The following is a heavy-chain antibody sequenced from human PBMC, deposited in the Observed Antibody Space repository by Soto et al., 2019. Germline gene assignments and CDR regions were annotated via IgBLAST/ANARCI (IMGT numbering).Heavy chain of an antibody. CDR2: ITDTGGDS. J-gene: IGHJ5*02. CDR1: GITFRSRA. V-gene: IGHV3-23*01. CDR3: ARDRGLTSASGSNNWFDP. D-gene: IGHD3-10*01. Sequence: VGSLRLSCVASGITFRSRAMSWVRQAPGEGLEWVSVITDTGGDSKYADSVRGRFTISRDNSKNTLYLQMSSLRSDDTAVYYCARDRGLTSASGSNNWFDPWGQGTLVTVSS.